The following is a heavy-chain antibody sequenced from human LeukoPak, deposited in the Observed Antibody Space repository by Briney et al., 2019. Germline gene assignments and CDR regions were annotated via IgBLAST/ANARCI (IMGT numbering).Heavy chain of an antibody. D-gene: IGHD5-24*01. CDR1: GGSFSGYY. CDR2: INHSGST. V-gene: IGHV4-34*01. J-gene: IGHJ4*02. CDR3: ARHRSGWLQSSFDY. Sequence: SETLSLTCAVYGGSFSGYYWSWIRQPPGKGLEWIGEINHSGSTNYNPALKSRVTISVDTSKNQFSLKLSSVTAADTAVYYCARHRSGWLQSSFDYWGQGTLVTVSS.